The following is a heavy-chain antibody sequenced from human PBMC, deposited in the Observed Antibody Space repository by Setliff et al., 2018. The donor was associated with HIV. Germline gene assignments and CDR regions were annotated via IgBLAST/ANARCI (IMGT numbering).Heavy chain of an antibody. J-gene: IGHJ6*03. Sequence: PGGSLRLSCAASGFTFSSYAMHWVRQAPGKGLEWVAVISYDGSNKYHADSVKGRFTISRDNSKNTLYLQMNSLRAEDTAVYYCARGGRCCGGPYYYYYMDVWGKGTTVTVSS. CDR3: ARGGRCCGGPYYYYYMDV. V-gene: IGHV3-30*04. CDR1: GFTFSSYA. CDR2: ISYDGSNK.